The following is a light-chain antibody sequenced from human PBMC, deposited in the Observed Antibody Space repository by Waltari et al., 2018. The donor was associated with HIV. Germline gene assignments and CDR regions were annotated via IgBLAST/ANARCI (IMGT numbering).Light chain of an antibody. CDR3: QSADRSGSWV. V-gene: IGLV3-25*03. CDR2: KDS. Sequence: SYELTQPPAVSVSPGQTARITCSGEALAKQYAYWYHQKSGQAPGLVIYKDSERPSGIPERFSGSSSWTTVTLTIRGVQPEDEADYYCQSADRSGSWVFGGGTKLTVL. CDR1: ALAKQY. J-gene: IGLJ3*02.